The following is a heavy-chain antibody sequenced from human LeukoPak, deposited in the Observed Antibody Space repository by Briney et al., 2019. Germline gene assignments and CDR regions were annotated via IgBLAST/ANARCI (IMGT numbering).Heavy chain of an antibody. V-gene: IGHV4-34*01. CDR1: GGSFSGYY. D-gene: IGHD3-22*01. Sequence: SETLSLTCAVYGGSFSGYYWSWIRQPPGKGLEWIGEINHSGSTNYNPSLKSRVTISVDTSKNQFSLKLSSVTAADTAVYYCARDQYYYDSSGSILFDYWGQGTLVTVSS. CDR3: ARDQYYYDSSGSILFDY. CDR2: INHSGST. J-gene: IGHJ4*02.